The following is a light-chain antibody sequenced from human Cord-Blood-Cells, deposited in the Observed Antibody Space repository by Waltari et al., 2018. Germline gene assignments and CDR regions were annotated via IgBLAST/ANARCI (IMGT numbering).Light chain of an antibody. CDR2: EGS. CDR3: CSYAGSSTFVV. J-gene: IGLJ2*01. V-gene: IGLV2-23*03. CDR1: SSDVGRYNL. Sequence: QSALTQPASVSGSPGQSITISCTGTSSDVGRYNLVSWYQQHPGKAPKRMIYEGSKRPSGVSNRFSGSKSGNTASLTISGLQAEDEADYCCSYAGSSTFVVFGGGTKLTVL.